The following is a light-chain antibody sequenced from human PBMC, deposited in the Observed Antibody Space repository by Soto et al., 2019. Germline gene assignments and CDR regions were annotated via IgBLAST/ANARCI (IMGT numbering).Light chain of an antibody. Sequence: DIQMTQSPSSLSASVGDRVTITCRASQGISTYLVWHQQKPGTVPKLLIFAASTLQSGVPSRFSGSGSGTDFTLTISSLQPEDVATYYCQNYNGAPWTFGQGTKVDIK. CDR1: QGISTY. CDR3: QNYNGAPWT. V-gene: IGKV1-27*01. CDR2: AAS. J-gene: IGKJ1*01.